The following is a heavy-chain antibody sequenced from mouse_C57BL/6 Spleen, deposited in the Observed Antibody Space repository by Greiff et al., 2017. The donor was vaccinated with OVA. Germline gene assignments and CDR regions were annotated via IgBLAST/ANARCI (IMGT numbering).Heavy chain of an antibody. J-gene: IGHJ1*03. CDR2: IRSKSSNYAT. CDR3: VRDDYYGSSWGYFDV. V-gene: IGHV10-3*01. Sequence: EVQLVESGGGLVQPKGSLKLSCAASGFTFNTYAMHWVRQAPGKGLEWVARIRSKSSNYATYYADSVKDRFTISRDDSQSMLYLQMNNLKTEDTAMYYCVRDDYYGSSWGYFDVWGTGTTVTVSS. D-gene: IGHD1-1*01. CDR1: GFTFNTYA.